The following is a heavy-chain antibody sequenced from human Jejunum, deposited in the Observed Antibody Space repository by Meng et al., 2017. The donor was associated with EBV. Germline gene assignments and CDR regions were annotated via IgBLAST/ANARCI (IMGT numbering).Heavy chain of an antibody. CDR2: ISTYYGNT. CDR3: ARDLLTLGSDSSSPDFDD. CDR1: GYTFNNYG. Sequence: QVPLVQSGAEVKKPGAPVKVSCKTSGYTFNNYGITWVRQAPGQGLEWMGWISTYYGNTDCAQKFQDRLTMTTDTSTSTAYMELRSLRSDDTAVYYCARDLLTLGSDSSSPDFDDWGQGTLVTVSS. D-gene: IGHD6-6*01. J-gene: IGHJ4*02. V-gene: IGHV1-18*01.